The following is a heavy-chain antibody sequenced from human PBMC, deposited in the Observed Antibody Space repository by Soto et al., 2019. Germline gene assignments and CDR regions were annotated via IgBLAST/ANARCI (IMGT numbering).Heavy chain of an antibody. CDR1: GFTFSDYY. J-gene: IGHJ5*02. D-gene: IGHD6-19*01. CDR3: ARDMGTVAGTSSRP. V-gene: IGHV3-11*01. Sequence: GESLKISCAASGFTFSDYYMSWIRQAPGKGLEWVSYISSSGSTIYYADSVKGRFTISRDNAKNSLYLQMNSLRAEDTAVYYCARDMGTVAGTSSRPWGQGTLVTVSS. CDR2: ISSSGSTI.